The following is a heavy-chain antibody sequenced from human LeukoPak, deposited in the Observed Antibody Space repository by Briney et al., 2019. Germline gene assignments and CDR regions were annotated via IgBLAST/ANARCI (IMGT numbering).Heavy chain of an antibody. CDR1: GGSISSGGYY. V-gene: IGHV4-31*03. Sequence: KTSETLSLTCTVSGGSISSGGYYWSWIRQHPGKGLEWIGYIYYSGNTYSNPSLKSRVTISSDTSKNQFSLKLNSMTAAVTAVYYCARAQLDYYFDYWGQGALVTVSS. CDR2: IYYSGNT. J-gene: IGHJ4*02. CDR3: ARAQLDYYFDY. D-gene: IGHD3-9*01.